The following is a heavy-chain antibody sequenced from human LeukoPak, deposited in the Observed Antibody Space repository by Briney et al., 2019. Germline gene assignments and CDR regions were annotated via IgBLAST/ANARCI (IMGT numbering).Heavy chain of an antibody. V-gene: IGHV4-4*07. CDR1: GGSISSYY. Sequence: PSETLSLNCTVSGGSISSYYWRWLRQPAGQGLEWISRIYTSGSTNYNPSLKSRVTMSVDTSKNHFSLKLSSEPAADTAVYYFAREPYYNDSSGYPFDLWGRGTLVTVSS. CDR3: AREPYYNDSSGYPFDL. J-gene: IGHJ2*01. D-gene: IGHD3-22*01. CDR2: IYTSGST.